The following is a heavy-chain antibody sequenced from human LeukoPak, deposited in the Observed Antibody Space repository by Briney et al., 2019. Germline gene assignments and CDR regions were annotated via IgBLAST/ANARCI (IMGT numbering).Heavy chain of an antibody. CDR2: ISGSGGST. V-gene: IGHV3-23*01. Sequence: GGSLRLSCAASGFTFSSYAMSWVREGPGNGLEWFSAISGSGGSTYYAYTGKGRVTISRDNSKNTVYLQMNSLRAADTAVYYCSKPAISRSDWYYDYWGQGTLVSVCS. CDR3: SKPAISRSDWYYDY. CDR1: GFTFSSYA. J-gene: IGHJ4*02. D-gene: IGHD6-19*01.